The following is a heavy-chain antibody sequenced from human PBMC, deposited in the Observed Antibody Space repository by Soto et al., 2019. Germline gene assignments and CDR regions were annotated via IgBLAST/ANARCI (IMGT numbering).Heavy chain of an antibody. CDR3: ARGSVTTMYYFDY. CDR2: INPNSGGT. J-gene: IGHJ4*02. Sequence: ASVKFSCKASGYTFTGYYMHWVRQAPGQGLEWMGWINPNSGGTNYAQKFQGWVTMTRDTSISTAYMELSRLRSDDTAVYYCARGSVTTMYYFDYWGQGTLVTVSS. D-gene: IGHD4-17*01. CDR1: GYTFTGYY. V-gene: IGHV1-2*04.